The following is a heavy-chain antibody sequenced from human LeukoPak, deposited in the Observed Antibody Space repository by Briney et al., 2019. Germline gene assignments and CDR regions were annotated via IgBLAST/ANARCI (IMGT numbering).Heavy chain of an antibody. V-gene: IGHV1-46*01. D-gene: IGHD6-13*01. CDR1: GYTFTSYY. J-gene: IGHJ5*02. Sequence: GASVKVSCKASGYTFTSYYMHWVRQAPGQGLEWMGIINPSGGSTSYAQKFQGRVTMTRDTSTSTVYMELSSLRSEGTAVYYCARDYIAAAGRVDWFDPWGQGTLVTVSS. CDR3: ARDYIAAAGRVDWFDP. CDR2: INPSGGST.